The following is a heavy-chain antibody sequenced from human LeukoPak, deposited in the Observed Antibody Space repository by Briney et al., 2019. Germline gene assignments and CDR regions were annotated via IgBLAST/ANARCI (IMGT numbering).Heavy chain of an antibody. CDR1: GYTFTSYG. J-gene: IGHJ6*02. Sequence: ASVKVSCKASGYTFTSYGISWVRQAPGQGLEWMGWISAYNGNTNYAQKLQGRVTMTTDTSTSTAYMEPRSLRSDDTAVYYCARGELELLSGYYGMDVWGQGTTVTVSS. CDR3: ARGELELLSGYYGMDV. D-gene: IGHD1-7*01. V-gene: IGHV1-18*01. CDR2: ISAYNGNT.